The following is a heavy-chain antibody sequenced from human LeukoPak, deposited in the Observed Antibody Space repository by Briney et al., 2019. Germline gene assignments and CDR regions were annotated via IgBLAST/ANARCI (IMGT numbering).Heavy chain of an antibody. J-gene: IGHJ6*03. V-gene: IGHV1-69*05. CDR2: IIPIFGTA. Sequence: SVKVSCKASGGTFSSYAISWVRQAPGQGLEWMGGIIPIFGTANYAQKFQGRVTITTDESTSTAYMELSSLRSEDTAVYYCAREDGDHYYYYYMDVWGKGTTVTVSS. CDR3: AREDGDHYYYYYMDV. D-gene: IGHD4-17*01. CDR1: GGTFSSYA.